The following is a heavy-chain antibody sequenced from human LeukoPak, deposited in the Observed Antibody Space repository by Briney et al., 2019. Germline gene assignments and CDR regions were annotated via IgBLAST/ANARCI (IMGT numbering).Heavy chain of an antibody. CDR2: ISSSSGTI. CDR1: GFSFSTYS. V-gene: IGHV3-48*04. CDR3: ARDLGRTVADN. Sequence: GGSLRPSCAAAGFSFSTYSMSWVRQAPGQGLEWVSFISSSSGTIYYADSVKGRFTISRDNAKNSLYLQMNSLRAEDTAVYYCARDLGRTVADNWGQGTLVTVSS. J-gene: IGHJ4*02. D-gene: IGHD4-23*01.